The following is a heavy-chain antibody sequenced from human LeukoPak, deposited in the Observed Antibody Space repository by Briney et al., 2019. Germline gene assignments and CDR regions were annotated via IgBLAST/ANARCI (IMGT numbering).Heavy chain of an antibody. D-gene: IGHD3-16*01. CDR2: IYDSGIT. Sequence: PSETLSLTCTVSGGSIRSSYYYWGWIRQPPGKGLEWIGSIYDSGITNYNPSLKSRVTISADKSKNQFSLKLNSVTAADTAVYYCARWGTYWGQGILVTVSS. J-gene: IGHJ4*02. CDR3: ARWGTY. CDR1: GGSIRSSYYY. V-gene: IGHV4-39*07.